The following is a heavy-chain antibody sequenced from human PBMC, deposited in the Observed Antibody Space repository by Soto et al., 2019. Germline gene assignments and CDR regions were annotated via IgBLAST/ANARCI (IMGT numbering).Heavy chain of an antibody. V-gene: IGHV1-69*13. CDR2: IIPIFGTA. CDR1: EGTFSSYA. D-gene: IGHD3-22*01. CDR3: AREFGIYYDSSGYYSHDAFDI. Sequence: SVKVSCKASEGTFSSYAISWVRQAPGQGLEWMGGIIPIFGTANYAQKFQGRVTITADESTSTAYMELSSLRSEDTAVYYCAREFGIYYDSSGYYSHDAFDIWGQGTMVTVSS. J-gene: IGHJ3*02.